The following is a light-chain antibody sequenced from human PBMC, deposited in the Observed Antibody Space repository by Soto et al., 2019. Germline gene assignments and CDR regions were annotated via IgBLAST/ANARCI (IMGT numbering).Light chain of an antibody. CDR2: QTS. CDR1: QYINTR. J-gene: IGKJ1*01. Sequence: EIVLTQSPATLSSFPGDRVTLSFRASQYINTRLAWYQHRPGQSPRLLIYQTSLRAAGIPARFSASGSGTDFTLTISDVQPEDFATYYCQQSYSTPRTFGQGTKVDIK. CDR3: QQSYSTPRT. V-gene: IGKV3-11*01.